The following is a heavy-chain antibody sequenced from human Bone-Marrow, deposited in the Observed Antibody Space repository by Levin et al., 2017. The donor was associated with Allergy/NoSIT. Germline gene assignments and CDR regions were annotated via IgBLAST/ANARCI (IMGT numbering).Heavy chain of an antibody. V-gene: IGHV4-39*01. Sequence: PSETLSLTCSVSGCSISSTNFYWTWVRQPPGMGLEWIGNIYYSGSTTCSPSLRSRFTMSVDTSNNQFSLRLSSVTAADTAVYYCARYGGVAAPGPTIDGWGQGTTVTVSS. CDR3: ARYGGVAAPGPTIDG. D-gene: IGHD3-16*01. CDR1: GCSISSTNFY. J-gene: IGHJ6*02. CDR2: IYYSGST.